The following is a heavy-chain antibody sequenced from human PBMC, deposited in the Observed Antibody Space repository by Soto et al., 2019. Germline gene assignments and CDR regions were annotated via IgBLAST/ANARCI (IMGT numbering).Heavy chain of an antibody. V-gene: IGHV1-69*12. D-gene: IGHD2-15*01. CDR3: ASPPGDCSGGSCPYYYYGMDV. J-gene: IGHJ6*02. Sequence: QVQLVQSGAEVKKPGSSVKVSCKASGGTFSSYAISWVRQAPGQGLEWMGGIIPIFGTANYAQKFQGRVKMTADESTSTAYKELSSLRSEDTAVYYCASPPGDCSGGSCPYYYYGMDVWGQGTTVTVSS. CDR2: IIPIFGTA. CDR1: GGTFSSYA.